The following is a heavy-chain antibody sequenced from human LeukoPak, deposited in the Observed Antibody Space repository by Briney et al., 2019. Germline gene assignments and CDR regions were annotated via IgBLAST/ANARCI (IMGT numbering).Heavy chain of an antibody. D-gene: IGHD6-6*01. J-gene: IGHJ4*02. V-gene: IGHV3-23*01. CDR3: AKRVPYSSSSVYFDY. CDR1: GFTFSGYG. Sequence: GGSLRLSCAASGFTFSGYGMSWVRQAPGKGLEWVSAISDSGRDTYFADSVKGRFTISRDNSKNALYLQMSSLRAEDSAIYYCAKRVPYSSSSVYFDYWGQGTLVTVSS. CDR2: ISDSGRDT.